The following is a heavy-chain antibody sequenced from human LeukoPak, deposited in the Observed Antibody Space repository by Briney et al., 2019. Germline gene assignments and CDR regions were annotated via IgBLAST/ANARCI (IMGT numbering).Heavy chain of an antibody. J-gene: IGHJ4*02. CDR2: ISGSGGST. V-gene: IGHV3-23*01. CDR3: AKGRGVRGVRPYYFDY. CDR1: GFTFSSYW. D-gene: IGHD3-10*01. Sequence: GGSLRLSCAASGFTFSSYWMSWVRQAPGKGLEWVSAISGSGGSTYYADSVKGRFTISRDNSKNTLYLQMNSLRAEDTAVYYCAKGRGVRGVRPYYFDYWGQGTLVTVSS.